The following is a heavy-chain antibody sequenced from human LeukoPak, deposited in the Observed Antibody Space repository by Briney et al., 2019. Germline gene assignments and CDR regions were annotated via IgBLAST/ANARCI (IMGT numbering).Heavy chain of an antibody. CDR3: ARVSVLVRAFDI. CDR2: IYTSGST. V-gene: IGHV4-61*02. D-gene: IGHD2-8*02. Sequence: SETLSLTCTVSGGSISSGSYYWSWIRQPAGKGLEWIGRIYTSGSTNYNPSLKSRVTISVDTSKNQFSLKLSSVTAADTAVYYCARVSVLVRAFDIWGQGTVVTVSS. J-gene: IGHJ3*02. CDR1: GGSISSGSYY.